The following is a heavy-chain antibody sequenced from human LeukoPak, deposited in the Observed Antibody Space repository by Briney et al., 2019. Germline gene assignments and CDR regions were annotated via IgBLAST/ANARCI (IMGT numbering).Heavy chain of an antibody. CDR2: ISSSGSTI. CDR3: ARDPHGALPNWGLDY. D-gene: IGHD7-27*01. J-gene: IGHJ4*02. CDR1: GFTFSSYE. Sequence: GGSLRLSCAASGFTFSSYEMNWVRQAPGKGLEWVSYISSSGSTIYYADSVKGRFTITRDNAKNSLYLQMNSLRAEDTAVYYCARDPHGALPNWGLDYWGQGTLVTVSS. V-gene: IGHV3-48*03.